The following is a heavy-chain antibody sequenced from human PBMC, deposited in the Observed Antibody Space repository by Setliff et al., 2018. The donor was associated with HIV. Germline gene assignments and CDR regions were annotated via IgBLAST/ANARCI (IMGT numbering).Heavy chain of an antibody. CDR3: ARHAGLLWFGELWRGGEYYFDS. Sequence: PSETLSLTCAVSGYSISSGYYWGWIRQPPGKGLEWIGSIYHSGSTYYNPSLKSRVTISADTSKNQFSLKLSSVTVADTAVYHRARHAGLLWFGELWRGGEYYFDSWGQGTLVTVSS. J-gene: IGHJ4*02. CDR2: IYHSGST. V-gene: IGHV4-38-2*01. D-gene: IGHD3-10*01. CDR1: GYSISSGYY.